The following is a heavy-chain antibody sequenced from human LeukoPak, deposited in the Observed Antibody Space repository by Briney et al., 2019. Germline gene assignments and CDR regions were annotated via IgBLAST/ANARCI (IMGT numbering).Heavy chain of an antibody. Sequence: GGSLRLSCAASGFTFSSYAMSWLRQAPGKGLEWVSAISGSGGSTYYADSVKGRFTISRDSSKNTLYLQMNSLRAEDTAVYYCAKARAHYYGSGSLEDYWGQGTLVTVSS. J-gene: IGHJ4*02. CDR1: GFTFSSYA. V-gene: IGHV3-23*01. CDR3: AKARAHYYGSGSLEDY. D-gene: IGHD3-10*01. CDR2: ISGSGGST.